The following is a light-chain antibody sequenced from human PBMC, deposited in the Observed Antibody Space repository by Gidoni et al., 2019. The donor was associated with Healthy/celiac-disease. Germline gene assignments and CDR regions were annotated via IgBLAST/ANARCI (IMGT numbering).Light chain of an antibody. V-gene: IGKV3-11*01. J-gene: IGKJ4*01. Sequence: EIVLTQSPATLSLSPGERATLSCRASQSVSSYLAWYQQKPGQAPRLLIYDASNRATGIPARFSVSGSGTDFTLTLSSLEPEDFAVYYCQQRSNWPPSLTFXGXTKVEIK. CDR3: QQRSNWPPSLT. CDR2: DAS. CDR1: QSVSSY.